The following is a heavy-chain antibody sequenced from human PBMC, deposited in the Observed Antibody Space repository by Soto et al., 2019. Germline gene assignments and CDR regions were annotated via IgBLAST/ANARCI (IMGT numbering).Heavy chain of an antibody. CDR3: ARDDGVSSTNVKAFEI. Sequence: GGSLRLSCGVSGFSVSDNYMTWVRQAPGKGLEWVSIIYSGGSSFYIDSVKDRFSVSRDTSKNTVFLQMNSLRPEDTAVYYCARDDGVSSTNVKAFEIWGQGTKVTVSS. J-gene: IGHJ3*02. V-gene: IGHV3-53*01. D-gene: IGHD2-2*01. CDR1: GFSVSDNY. CDR2: IYSGGSS.